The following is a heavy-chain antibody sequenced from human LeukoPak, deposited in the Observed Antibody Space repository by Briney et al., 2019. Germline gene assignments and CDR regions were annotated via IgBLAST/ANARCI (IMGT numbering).Heavy chain of an antibody. Sequence: GGSLRLSCAASGFTFTSYGMHWVRQAPGKGLEWVAMIWYDGSHKKYADSVEGRFSISRDTSKNTLYLRMNSLRADDTAVYYCARGVPIPATHPIDYWGQGPLVTVSS. V-gene: IGHV3-33*03. CDR3: ARGVPIPATHPIDY. J-gene: IGHJ4*02. CDR1: GFTFTSYG. CDR2: IWYDGSHK. D-gene: IGHD3-10*01.